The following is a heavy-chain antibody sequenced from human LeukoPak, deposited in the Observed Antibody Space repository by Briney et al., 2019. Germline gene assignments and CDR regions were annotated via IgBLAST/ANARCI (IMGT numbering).Heavy chain of an antibody. V-gene: IGHV3-7*01. CDR1: GLTFISYS. Sequence: GGSLRLSCAASGLTFISYSMNWVRQAPGKGLERVANIKEDGSEKYYVDSVKGRFTISRDNAKKSLYLQMNSLRAEDTAVYYCARDQVLAMIGVLQGAFARWGEERIVTVSS. CDR3: ARDQVLAMIGVLQGAFAR. J-gene: IGHJ3*01. D-gene: IGHD3-22*01. CDR2: IKEDGSEK.